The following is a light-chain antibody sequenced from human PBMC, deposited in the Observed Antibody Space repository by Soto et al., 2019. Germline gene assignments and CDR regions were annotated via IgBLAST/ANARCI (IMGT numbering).Light chain of an antibody. V-gene: IGKV3-15*01. CDR1: QSVSNK. J-gene: IGKJ3*01. CDR3: QQYSDWPFT. Sequence: EIVLTQSPATLSVSPGDRATLSRRASQSVSNKLAWYQQKPGQAPSLLTYGASTRATGIPARFSGSGSGTYFTLTISSLQSEDFAVYYCQQYSDWPFTFGPGTKVDMK. CDR2: GAS.